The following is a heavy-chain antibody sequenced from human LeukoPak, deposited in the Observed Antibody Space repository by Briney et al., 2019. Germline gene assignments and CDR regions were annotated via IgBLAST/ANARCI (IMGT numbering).Heavy chain of an antibody. CDR3: AKHVGNRGTGEYYFDS. J-gene: IGHJ4*01. CDR2: IYPGDSDT. CDR1: GYSFTSYW. Sequence: GESLKISCKGSGYSFTSYWIGWVRQMPGKGLEWMGIIYPGDSDTRYSPSFQGQVTISADKSISTAYLQWSSLKASATAMYSCAKHVGNRGTGEYYFDSWAQEPLSPSPQ. V-gene: IGHV5-51*01. D-gene: IGHD3-10*01.